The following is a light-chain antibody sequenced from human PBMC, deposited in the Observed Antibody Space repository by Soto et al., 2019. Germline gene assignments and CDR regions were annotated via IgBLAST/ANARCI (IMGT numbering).Light chain of an antibody. Sequence: EIVMTQPPATLSVSPGERVTLSCRASQSIRTNLAWYQQRPGQAPRLLISGASTRATGIPARFSGSGSGTGFTLTITSLQSEDFAVYYCQQYNHWPLVTFGQGTRLEIK. J-gene: IGKJ5*01. CDR3: QQYNHWPLVT. CDR2: GAS. CDR1: QSIRTN. V-gene: IGKV3-15*01.